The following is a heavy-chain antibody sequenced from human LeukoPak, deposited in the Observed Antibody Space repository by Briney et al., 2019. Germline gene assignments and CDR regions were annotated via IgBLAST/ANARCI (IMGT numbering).Heavy chain of an antibody. CDR2: ISYDGSNK. CDR3: IKGGHKLDIATSQYYYGLDV. Sequence: PGGSLRLSCAASGFTFSSYAMHWVRQAPGKGLEWVAVISYDGSNKYYADSVKGRFTISRDDAKNTMYLQMNSLRAGDTAVYYCIKGGHKLDIATSQYYYGLDVWGQGTPVAVSS. D-gene: IGHD5-12*01. J-gene: IGHJ6*02. V-gene: IGHV3-30*04. CDR1: GFTFSSYA.